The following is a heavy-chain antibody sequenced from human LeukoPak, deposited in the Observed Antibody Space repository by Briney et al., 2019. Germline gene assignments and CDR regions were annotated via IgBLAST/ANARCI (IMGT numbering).Heavy chain of an antibody. D-gene: IGHD2-21*01. CDR3: ARSLIPYFDY. J-gene: IGHJ4*02. CDR1: GFTFSSYA. V-gene: IGHV3-48*03. CDR2: ISSSSSSI. Sequence: GGSLRLSCAASGFTFSSYAMTWVRQAPGKGLGWVSFISSSSSSIHYADSVKGRFTISRDNAKKSLYLQMNSLRAEDTAIYYCARSLIPYFDYWGQGTLVTVSS.